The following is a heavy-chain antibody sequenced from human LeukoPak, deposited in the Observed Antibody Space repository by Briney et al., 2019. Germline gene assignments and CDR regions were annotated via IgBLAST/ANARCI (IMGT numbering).Heavy chain of an antibody. V-gene: IGHV3-66*01. J-gene: IGHJ4*02. Sequence: PGGSLRLSCAASGFSVSSSYMTWVRQAPGKGVEWVSVLYSGGSTYYADSVKGRFTISRDNSKNTLYLQMNSLRAEDTAVYYCAREQNSSWYRGVFDYWGQGTLVTVSS. D-gene: IGHD6-13*01. CDR2: LYSGGST. CDR3: AREQNSSWYRGVFDY. CDR1: GFSVSSSY.